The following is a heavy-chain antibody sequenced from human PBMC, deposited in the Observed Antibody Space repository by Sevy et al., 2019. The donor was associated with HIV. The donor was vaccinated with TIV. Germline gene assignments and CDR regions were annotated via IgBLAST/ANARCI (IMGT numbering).Heavy chain of an antibody. J-gene: IGHJ6*02. CDR3: ASLPYYDYVWGSYRYYYYYGMDV. V-gene: IGHV1-8*01. CDR1: GYTFTSYD. CDR2: MNPNSGNT. Sequence: ASVKVSCKASGYTFTSYDINWVRQATGQGLEWMGWMNPNSGNTGYAQKFQGRVTMTRNTPLSTAYMELGSLSSEDTAVYYCASLPYYDYVWGSYRYYYYYGMDVWGQGTTVTVSS. D-gene: IGHD3-16*02.